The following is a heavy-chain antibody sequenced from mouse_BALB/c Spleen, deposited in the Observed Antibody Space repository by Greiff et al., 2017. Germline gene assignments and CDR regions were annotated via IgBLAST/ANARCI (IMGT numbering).Heavy chain of an antibody. D-gene: IGHD2-4*01. CDR1: GFTFTDYY. CDR3: ARDIKGDYDEFAD. Sequence: EVNVVESGGGLVQPGGSLRLSCATSGFTFTDYYMSWVRQPPGKALEWLGFIRNKANGYTTEYSASVKGRFTISRDNSQSILYLQMNTLRAEDSATYYGARDIKGDYDEFADWGQGTLVTVSA. V-gene: IGHV7-3*02. CDR2: IRNKANGYTT. J-gene: IGHJ3*01.